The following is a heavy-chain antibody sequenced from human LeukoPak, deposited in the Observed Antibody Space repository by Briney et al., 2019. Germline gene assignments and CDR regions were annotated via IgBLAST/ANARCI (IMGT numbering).Heavy chain of an antibody. CDR1: GFTFSDAW. D-gene: IGHD1-26*01. CDR2: INNDGSTT. V-gene: IGHV3-74*01. J-gene: IGHJ4*02. CDR3: ARDKYGRSGSHFHIGQ. Sequence: GGSLRLSCAASGFTFSDAWMSWVRQAPGKGLVWVSRINNDGSTTDYADSVKGRFTISRDNAKNTLYLQMNSLRAEDTAVYYCARDKYGRSGSHFHIGQWGQGTLVTVSS.